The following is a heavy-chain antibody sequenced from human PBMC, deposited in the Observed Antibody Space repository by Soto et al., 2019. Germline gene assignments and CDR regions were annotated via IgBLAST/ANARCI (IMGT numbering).Heavy chain of an antibody. Sequence: QVQLVESGGGVVQPGRSLRLSCAASGFTFSSYAMHWVRQAPGKGLEWVAVISYDGSNKYYADSVKGRFTISRDNSKNTLYLQMNSLRAEDTAVYYCAMAHLIAAPPGDYWGQGTLVTVSS. J-gene: IGHJ4*02. CDR3: AMAHLIAAPPGDY. D-gene: IGHD6-6*01. V-gene: IGHV3-30-3*01. CDR1: GFTFSSYA. CDR2: ISYDGSNK.